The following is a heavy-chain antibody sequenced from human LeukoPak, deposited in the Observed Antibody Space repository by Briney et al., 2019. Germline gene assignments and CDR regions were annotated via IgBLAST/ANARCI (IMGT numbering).Heavy chain of an antibody. CDR1: GFTFSSYN. CDR3: ARDPPPRGTAMVTGGDY. V-gene: IGHV3-21*01. D-gene: IGHD5-18*01. CDR2: ISSSSSFM. Sequence: GGSLRLSCAASGFTFSSYNMNWVRQAPGKGLEWVSSISSSSSFMFYADSIKGRFTISRDNAKRSLYLQMNSLRAEDTAVYYCARDPPPRGTAMVTGGDYWGQGTLVTVSS. J-gene: IGHJ4*02.